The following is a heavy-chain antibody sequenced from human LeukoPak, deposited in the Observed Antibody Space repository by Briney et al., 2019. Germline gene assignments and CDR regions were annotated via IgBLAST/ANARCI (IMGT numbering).Heavy chain of an antibody. J-gene: IGHJ6*02. V-gene: IGHV3-7*01. Sequence: GGSLRLSCAASGFTFSSYWMSWVRQAPGKGLEWVANIKQDGSEKYYVDSVKGRFTISRDNAKNSLYLQMNGLRAEDTAVYYCARGNDILTGFYYGMDVWGQGTTVTVSS. CDR3: ARGNDILTGFYYGMDV. CDR1: GFTFSSYW. CDR2: IKQDGSEK. D-gene: IGHD3-9*01.